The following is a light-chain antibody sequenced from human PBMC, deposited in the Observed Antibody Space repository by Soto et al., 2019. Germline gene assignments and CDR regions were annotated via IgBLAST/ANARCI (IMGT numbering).Light chain of an antibody. V-gene: IGLV2-14*01. CDR1: SSDVGGYNY. Sequence: QSAPTQPASVSGSPGQSITISCIGTSSDVGGYNYVSWYQQNPGKAPKLMIYEVSNRPSGVSNRFSDATSGNTASLTISGLQAEDEADYYCNSYTKSSTLNWVFGGGTKVTVL. J-gene: IGLJ3*02. CDR3: NSYTKSSTLNWV. CDR2: EVS.